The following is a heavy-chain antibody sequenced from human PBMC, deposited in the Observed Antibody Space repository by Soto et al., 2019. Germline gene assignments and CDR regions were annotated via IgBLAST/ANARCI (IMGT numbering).Heavy chain of an antibody. CDR2: INSDGSST. V-gene: IGHV3-74*01. J-gene: IGHJ4*02. D-gene: IGHD6-25*01. CDR1: GSAFSSYL. CDR3: ARVGYSSAWLLNY. Sequence: GGSPRPSFATPGSAFSSYLMHWVRQAPRKGLVWVSRINSDGSSTTYADSVKGRFTISRDNAKNTLYLQMNSLRAEDTAVYYCARVGYSSAWLLNYWGQGTLVTVSS.